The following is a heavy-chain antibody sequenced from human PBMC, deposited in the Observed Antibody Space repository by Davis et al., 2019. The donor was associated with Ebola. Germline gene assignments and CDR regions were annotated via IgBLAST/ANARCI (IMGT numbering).Heavy chain of an antibody. D-gene: IGHD1-26*01. V-gene: IGHV3-53*01. J-gene: IGHJ4*02. CDR1: GFTVSSNY. CDR2: IYSGGST. CDR3: ARGRELPYYFDY. Sequence: GGSLRLSCAASGFTVSSNYMSWVRQAPGKGLEWVSVIYSGGSTYYADSVKGRFTISRDNSKNTLYLQMNSLRAEDTAVYYCARGRELPYYFDYWGQGTLVTVSS.